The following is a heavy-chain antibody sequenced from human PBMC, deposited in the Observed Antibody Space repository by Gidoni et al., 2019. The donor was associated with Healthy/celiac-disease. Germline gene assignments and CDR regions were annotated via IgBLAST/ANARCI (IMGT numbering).Heavy chain of an antibody. D-gene: IGHD6-13*01. CDR3: TRRAAAGTGWWYFDY. J-gene: IGHJ4*02. CDR2: IRSKAYGGTT. V-gene: IGHV3-49*03. CDR1: GFTFGDYA. Sequence: EVQLVESGGGLVQPGRSLRLSCTASGFTFGDYAMSWFRQAPGKGLEWVGFIRSKAYGGTTEYAASVKGRFTISRDDSKSIAYLQMNSLKTEDTAVYYCTRRAAAGTGWWYFDYWGQGTLVTVSS.